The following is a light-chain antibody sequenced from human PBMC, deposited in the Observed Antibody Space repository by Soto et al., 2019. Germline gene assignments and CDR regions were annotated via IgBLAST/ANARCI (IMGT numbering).Light chain of an antibody. V-gene: IGKV3-15*01. CDR2: GAS. CDR1: QSVSST. J-gene: IGKJ3*01. Sequence: EIVMTQSPATLSVSPGERATLSCRASQSVSSTLAWYQQKPGQAPRLLIYGASTRATGIPARFSGGGSGTEFTLTISSLQSEDFAIYYCQQYNNWPPLSSFGPGTKVDIK. CDR3: QQYNNWPPLSS.